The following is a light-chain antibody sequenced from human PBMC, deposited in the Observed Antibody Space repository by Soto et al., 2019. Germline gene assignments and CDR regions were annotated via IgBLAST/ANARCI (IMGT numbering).Light chain of an antibody. J-gene: IGKJ1*01. Sequence: AIRMTQSPSSFSASTGDRVTITCRASQGISSYLAWYQQKPGKAPKLLIYETSILYTEVPSRFSGSGSGTDFTLTISSLQPDDIGTYYCQQYSTFWTFGQGTKVDIK. CDR2: ETS. CDR1: QGISSY. V-gene: IGKV1-8*01. CDR3: QQYSTFWT.